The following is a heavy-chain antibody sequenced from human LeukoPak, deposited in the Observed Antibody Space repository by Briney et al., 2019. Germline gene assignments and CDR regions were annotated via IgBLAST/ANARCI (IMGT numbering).Heavy chain of an antibody. CDR3: ARDGSGLRGYYYMDV. CDR1: GVTFRGSA. Sequence: GGAPRLSRAASGVTFRGSAMHWVRPASRQRLGWGGRIKSKANSYATAYAASVKGRFTISRDDSKNTAYLQMNSLKTEDTAVYYCARDGSGLRGYYYMDVWGKGTTVTVSS. J-gene: IGHJ6*03. CDR2: IKSKANSYAT. V-gene: IGHV3-73*01. D-gene: IGHD3-10*01.